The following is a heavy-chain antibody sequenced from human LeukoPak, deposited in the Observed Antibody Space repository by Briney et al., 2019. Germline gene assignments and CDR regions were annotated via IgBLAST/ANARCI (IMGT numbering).Heavy chain of an antibody. CDR1: GFTFSSYS. Sequence: GGSLRLSCAASGFTFSSYSMNWVRQAPGKGLEWVSSISSSSSYIYYTDSVKGRFTISRDNAKNSLYLQMNSLRAEDTAVYYCARDPGNWFDPWGQGTLVTVSS. CDR2: ISSSSSYI. V-gene: IGHV3-21*01. J-gene: IGHJ5*02. CDR3: ARDPGNWFDP.